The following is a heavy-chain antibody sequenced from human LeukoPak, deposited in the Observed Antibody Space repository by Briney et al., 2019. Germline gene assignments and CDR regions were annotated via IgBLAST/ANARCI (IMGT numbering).Heavy chain of an antibody. CDR1: GYTFTTLD. V-gene: IGHV1-8*03. CDR3: ARVDGSPDY. D-gene: IGHD2-15*01. J-gene: IGHJ4*02. CDR2: ISPNSGNR. Sequence: ASVKVSCKASGYTFTTLDINWVRQATGQGLEWMGWISPNSGNRGYAQKFQGRVTITRDTSISTAYMELSSLRSEDTAVYYCARVDGSPDYWGQGTLVTVPS.